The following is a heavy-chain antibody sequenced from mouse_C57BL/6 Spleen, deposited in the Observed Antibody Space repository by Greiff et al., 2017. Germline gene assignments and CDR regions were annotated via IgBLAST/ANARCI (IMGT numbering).Heavy chain of an antibody. J-gene: IGHJ4*01. CDR2: IYPSDSET. CDR1: GYTFTSYW. CDR3: ARREDDYDERGYAMDD. V-gene: IGHV1-61*01. D-gene: IGHD2-4*01. Sequence: QVQLQQPGAELVRPGSSVKLSCKASGYTFTSYWMDWVKQRPGQGLEWIGNIYPSDSETHYNQKFKDKATLTVDKSSSTAYMQLSSLTSEDSAVYYCARREDDYDERGYAMDDWGQGTSVTVSS.